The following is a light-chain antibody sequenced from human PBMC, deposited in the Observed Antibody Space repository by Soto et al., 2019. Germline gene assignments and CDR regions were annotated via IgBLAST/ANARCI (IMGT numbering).Light chain of an antibody. CDR3: SSYTSRSTWV. V-gene: IGLV2-14*01. CDR1: SSDVGGYNY. CDR2: EVS. Sequence: QSVLTQPASVSGSPGQSITLSCTGTSSDVGGYNYVSWYQQHPGKAPKLMIYEVSNRPSGVSNRFSGSKSGNTASLTISGLQAEYEADYYCSSYTSRSTWVFGGGTKLTVL. J-gene: IGLJ3*02.